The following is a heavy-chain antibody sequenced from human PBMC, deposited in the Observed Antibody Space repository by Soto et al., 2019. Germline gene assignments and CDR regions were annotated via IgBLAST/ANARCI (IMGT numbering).Heavy chain of an antibody. J-gene: IGHJ4*02. CDR2: ILFDGSYE. CDR3: AKDRPYYYDSSGFRY. Sequence: GGSLRLSCAASGFTFSSYGMHWVRQAPGKGLEWVATILFDGSYEYYADSVKGRHTISRDNSKNTLYLQMNSLRAEDTAVYYCAKDRPYYYDSSGFRYWGQGTLVTVSS. CDR1: GFTFSSYG. D-gene: IGHD3-22*01. V-gene: IGHV3-30*18.